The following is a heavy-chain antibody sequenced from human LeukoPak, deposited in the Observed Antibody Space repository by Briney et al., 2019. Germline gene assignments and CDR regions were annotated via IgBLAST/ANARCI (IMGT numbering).Heavy chain of an antibody. Sequence: GGSLRLSCAASGFTFSSYWFHWVRQAPGEGPVWVSRTDEHGRSTDLADSVRGRFAISRDNANTLFLQMNSLRAEDTAVYYCVRDLCGKDDYWGQGVLVTVSS. CDR1: GFTFSSYW. D-gene: IGHD1-26*01. CDR2: TDEHGRST. V-gene: IGHV3-74*01. CDR3: VRDLCGKDDY. J-gene: IGHJ4*02.